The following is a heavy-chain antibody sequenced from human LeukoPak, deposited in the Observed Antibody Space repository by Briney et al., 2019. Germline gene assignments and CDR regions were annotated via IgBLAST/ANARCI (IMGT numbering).Heavy chain of an antibody. CDR1: SRSISSYY. CDR3: ATLGYCSSTSCYSADY. D-gene: IGHD2-2*03. V-gene: IGHV4-4*07. J-gene: IGHJ4*02. CDR2: IYTSGST. Sequence: KPSETLSLTCTVSSRSISSYYWSWIRQPAGKGLEWIGRIYTSGSTNYNPSLKSRVTMSVDTSKNQFSLKLSSVTAADTAVYYCATLGYCSSTSCYSADYWGQGTLVTVSS.